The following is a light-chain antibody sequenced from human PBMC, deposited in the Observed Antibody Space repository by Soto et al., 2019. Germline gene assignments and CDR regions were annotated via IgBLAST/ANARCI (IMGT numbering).Light chain of an antibody. CDR2: GAS. CDR3: QQDGSLRIS. Sequence: EIVLTQSPGTLSLSPGERATLSCRASQSISDNNLAWFQQKPGQAPRLLIYGASSRATGIPDRFSGSGSGTDLTVTINSLEPEEWGWDDCQQDGSLRISFGPGTNVD. J-gene: IGKJ3*01. CDR1: QSISDNN. V-gene: IGKV3-20*01.